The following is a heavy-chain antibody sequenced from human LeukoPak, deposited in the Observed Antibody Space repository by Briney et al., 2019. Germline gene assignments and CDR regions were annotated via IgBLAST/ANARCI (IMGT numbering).Heavy chain of an antibody. Sequence: GGSLRLSCAASGFTFSSYAMSWVRQAPGKGLEWVSAISASGGSTYYADSVKGRFTISRDNSKNTLHLQMNSLRAEDTAVYYCARKGYYYDSSAYYSFDYWGQGTLVTVSS. V-gene: IGHV3-23*01. CDR3: ARKGYYYDSSAYYSFDY. CDR2: ISASGGST. J-gene: IGHJ4*02. CDR1: GFTFSSYA. D-gene: IGHD3-22*01.